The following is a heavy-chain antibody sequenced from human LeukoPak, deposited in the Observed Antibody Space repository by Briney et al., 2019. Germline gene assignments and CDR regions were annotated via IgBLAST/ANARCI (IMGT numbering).Heavy chain of an antibody. Sequence: MPSETLSLTCTVSGGSISNYYWNWIRQPPGQGLEWIGHIYYSGSTNYNPSLKSRVTISVDTSKNQFSLKLSSVTAADTAVYYCARMVESTVTIAFENWFDPWGQGTLVTVSS. CDR2: IYYSGST. J-gene: IGHJ5*02. D-gene: IGHD4-11*01. CDR1: GGSISNYY. CDR3: ARMVESTVTIAFENWFDP. V-gene: IGHV4-59*01.